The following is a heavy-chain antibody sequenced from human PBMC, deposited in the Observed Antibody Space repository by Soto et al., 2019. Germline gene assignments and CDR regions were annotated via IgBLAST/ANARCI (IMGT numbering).Heavy chain of an antibody. D-gene: IGHD2-15*01. Sequence: EVQLVESGGGLVQPGGSLRLSCAASGFTFSSYWMHWVRQAPGKGLVWISRINTDGSSTSYVDSVQGRFTISRDNGKNTLFLQMNSLRGDDTAVYYCARRGSGVTRGLHYWGQGTLVTVSS. CDR1: GFTFSSYW. CDR2: INTDGSST. V-gene: IGHV3-74*01. J-gene: IGHJ4*02. CDR3: ARRGSGVTRGLHY.